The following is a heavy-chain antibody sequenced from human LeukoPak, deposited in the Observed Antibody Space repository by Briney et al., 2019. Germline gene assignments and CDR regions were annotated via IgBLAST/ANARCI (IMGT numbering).Heavy chain of an antibody. Sequence: GGSLRLSCAASGFTVGTNYMSWVRQAPGKGLEWVSLIYSGSSTYYANSVKGRFTISRDNSKNTVYLQMNSLRAEDTAVYYCARVPYGNYHYYYMDVLGKGTTVTVSS. D-gene: IGHD3-10*01. CDR2: IYSGSST. CDR1: GFTVGTNY. V-gene: IGHV3-53*01. CDR3: ARVPYGNYHYYYMDV. J-gene: IGHJ6*03.